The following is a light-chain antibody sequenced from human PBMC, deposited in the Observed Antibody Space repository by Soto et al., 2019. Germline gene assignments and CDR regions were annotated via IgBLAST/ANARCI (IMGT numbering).Light chain of an antibody. V-gene: IGKV1-5*03. Sequence: DFQMTQSPSTLSASVGDRVTITCRASQSISSWLAWYQQKPGKAPKLLIYKASTLQSGVPSRFSGSGSGTEFTLAISSLQPDDSSTYYCQQYNDNWTFGQGTKVDIK. J-gene: IGKJ1*01. CDR3: QQYNDNWT. CDR2: KAS. CDR1: QSISSW.